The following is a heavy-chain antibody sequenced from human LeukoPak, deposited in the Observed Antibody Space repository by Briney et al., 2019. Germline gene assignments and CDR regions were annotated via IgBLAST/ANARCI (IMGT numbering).Heavy chain of an antibody. D-gene: IGHD3-3*01. V-gene: IGHV3-23*01. J-gene: IGHJ4*02. CDR1: GFTFSSYA. CDR2: ISGSGGST. CDR3: AKYDFWSGYYFDY. Sequence: GGSLRLSCAASGFTFSSYAMSWVRQAPGKGLEWVSAISGSGGSTYYADSVKGRFTISRDDSKNTLYLQMNSLRAEDTAVYYCAKYDFWSGYYFDYWGQGTLVTVSS.